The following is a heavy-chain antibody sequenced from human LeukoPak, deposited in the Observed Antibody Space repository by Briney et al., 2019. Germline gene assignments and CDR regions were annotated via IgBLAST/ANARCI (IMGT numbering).Heavy chain of an antibody. J-gene: IGHJ4*02. D-gene: IGHD3-3*01. CDR1: GFTFTSSA. Sequence: SVKVSCKASGFTFTSSAVQWVRQARGQRLEWIGWIVVGSGNTNYAQKFQGRVTITRDMSTSTAYMELSSLRSEDTAVYYCAAVPYYDFWSGYYTCDYWGQGTLVTVSS. V-gene: IGHV1-58*01. CDR3: AAVPYYDFWSGYYTCDY. CDR2: IVVGSGNT.